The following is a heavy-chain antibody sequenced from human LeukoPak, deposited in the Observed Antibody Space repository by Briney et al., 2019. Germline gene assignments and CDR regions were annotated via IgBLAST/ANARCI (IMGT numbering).Heavy chain of an antibody. Sequence: PGGSLRLSCAASGFTFSDYYMTWIRQAPGKGLEWISYISTSGRTIYYADSVKGRFTISRDNDKNSLYLQMNSLRGEDTAVYYCARMTRRGMAGPFDFWGQGTLVTVSS. D-gene: IGHD6-19*01. V-gene: IGHV3-11*01. CDR2: ISTSGRTI. CDR3: ARMTRRGMAGPFDF. CDR1: GFTFSDYY. J-gene: IGHJ4*02.